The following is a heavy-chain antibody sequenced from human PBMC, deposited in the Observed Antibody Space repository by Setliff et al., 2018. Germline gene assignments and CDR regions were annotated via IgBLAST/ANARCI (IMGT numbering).Heavy chain of an antibody. Sequence: ASVKVSCKASGYTFTNYGINWVRQAPGQGLEWMGWISAYTGNTNYAQKLQGRVSMTTDTSTSTTYMELRSLPSDDTAVYYCSRLVRYCTTTTCQRASGAEFWGQGTLVTVSS. V-gene: IGHV1-18*01. CDR1: GYTFTNYG. CDR2: ISAYTGNT. CDR3: SRLVRYCTTTTCQRASGAEF. J-gene: IGHJ4*02. D-gene: IGHD2-8*01.